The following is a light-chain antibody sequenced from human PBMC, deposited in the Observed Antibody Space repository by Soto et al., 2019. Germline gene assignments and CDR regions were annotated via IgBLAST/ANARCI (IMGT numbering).Light chain of an antibody. J-gene: IGLJ1*01. Sequence: QSALTQPPSVSGSPGQSVTISCSGTIDDVTAYYRVSWYQQTPGTAPKLMIYDVSNRPSGVPDRFSGSRSGNTASLTISGLQAEDEGDYYCSVYTRTSTYVFGTGTKCTVL. CDR2: DVS. CDR3: SVYTRTSTYV. CDR1: IDDVTAYYR. V-gene: IGLV2-18*01.